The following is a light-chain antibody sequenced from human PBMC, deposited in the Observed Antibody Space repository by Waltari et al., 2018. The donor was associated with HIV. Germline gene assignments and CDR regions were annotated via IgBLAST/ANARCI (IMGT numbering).Light chain of an antibody. Sequence: SALTQPRSVSGSPGQSVTISCTGTRRDVGASNYVSWYQQHPGKAPKLMIYEVTKRPSGIPGRFSASRAGNTASLTVSGLQAEDEADYYCSSYDNNNNYVIFGGGTKLTVL. CDR3: SSYDNNNNYVI. CDR1: RRDVGASNY. J-gene: IGLJ2*01. CDR2: EVT. V-gene: IGLV2-11*01.